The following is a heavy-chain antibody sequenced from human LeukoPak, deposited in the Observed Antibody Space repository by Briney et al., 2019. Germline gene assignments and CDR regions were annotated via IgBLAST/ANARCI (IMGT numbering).Heavy chain of an antibody. Sequence: GGSLRLSCAASGFTVSSNYMSWVRQAPGKGLGWVSVIYSGGSTYYADSVKGRFTISRDNSKNTLYLQMNSLRAEDTAVYYCATSEHVLRYFDWLNWGQGTLVTVSS. D-gene: IGHD3-9*01. V-gene: IGHV3-66*02. CDR3: ATSEHVLRYFDWLN. J-gene: IGHJ4*02. CDR1: GFTVSSNY. CDR2: IYSGGST.